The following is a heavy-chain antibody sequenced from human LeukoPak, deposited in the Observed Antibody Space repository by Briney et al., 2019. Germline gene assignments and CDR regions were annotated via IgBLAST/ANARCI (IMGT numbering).Heavy chain of an antibody. CDR3: AKEAPPVYYDFWSGYYGGFDP. D-gene: IGHD3-3*01. J-gene: IGHJ5*02. V-gene: IGHV3-23*01. Sequence: GGSLRLSCAASGFTFNNYAMTWVRQAPGKGLEWVSVVSGSGDNTNYADSVKGRFTISRDNSKNTLFLQMNSLRAEDTAVYYCAKEAPPVYYDFWSGYYGGFDPWGQGTLVTVSS. CDR1: GFTFNNYA. CDR2: VSGSGDNT.